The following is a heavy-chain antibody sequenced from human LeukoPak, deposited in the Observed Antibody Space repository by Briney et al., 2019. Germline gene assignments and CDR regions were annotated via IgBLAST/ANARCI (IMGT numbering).Heavy chain of an antibody. CDR2: ISYDGSNK. V-gene: IGHV3-30-3*01. CDR3: ARGRDWFDP. Sequence: GSLRLSCAASGFTFSSYAMHWVRQAPGKGLEWVAVISYDGSNKYYADSVKGRFTISRDNSKNTLYLQMNSLRSDDTAVYYCARGRDWFDPWGQGTLVTVSS. J-gene: IGHJ5*02. CDR1: GFTFSSYA.